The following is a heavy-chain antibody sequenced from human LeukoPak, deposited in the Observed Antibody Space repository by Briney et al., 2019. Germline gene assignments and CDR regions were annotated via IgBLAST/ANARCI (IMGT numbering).Heavy chain of an antibody. Sequence: SETLSLTCTVSGGSISSSSYYWGWIRQPPGKGLEWIGSIYYSGSTYYNPSLKSRVAISLDTPKSQFSLKLHSVTAADTAVYYCARGGYYYLDVWGGGTTVTVSS. CDR3: ARGGYYYLDV. CDR1: GGSISSSSYY. J-gene: IGHJ6*03. CDR2: IYYSGST. V-gene: IGHV4-39*07.